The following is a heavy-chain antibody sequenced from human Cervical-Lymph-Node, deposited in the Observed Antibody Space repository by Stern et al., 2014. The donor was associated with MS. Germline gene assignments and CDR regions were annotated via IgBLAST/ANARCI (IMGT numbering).Heavy chain of an antibody. CDR1: GYTFTSYG. CDR3: ARDAGGYYYDSSGYYLDY. CDR2: ISAYNGNT. V-gene: IGHV1-18*01. D-gene: IGHD3-22*01. J-gene: IGHJ4*02. Sequence: VQLVQSGAEVKKPGASVKVSCKASGYTFTSYGISWVRQAPGQGLEWMGWISAYNGNTNYAQKFQGRVTMTTDTSTSTAYMELRSLRSDDTAVYYCARDAGGYYYDSSGYYLDYWGQGTLVTVSS.